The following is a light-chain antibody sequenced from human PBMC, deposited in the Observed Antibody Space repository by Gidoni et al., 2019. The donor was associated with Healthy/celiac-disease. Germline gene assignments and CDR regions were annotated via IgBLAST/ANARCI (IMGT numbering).Light chain of an antibody. CDR2: DDR. J-gene: IGLJ2*01. Sequence: YGLTQPPSVSVAPGQTARITCGGNNIGRKSVNWYQQKPGQAPVLFVYDDRDRPSGIPERFSGSNSGNTATLTISRVEAGDEADYYCQVWDRSSDHVVFGGGTKLTVL. CDR1: NIGRKS. CDR3: QVWDRSSDHVV. V-gene: IGLV3-21*02.